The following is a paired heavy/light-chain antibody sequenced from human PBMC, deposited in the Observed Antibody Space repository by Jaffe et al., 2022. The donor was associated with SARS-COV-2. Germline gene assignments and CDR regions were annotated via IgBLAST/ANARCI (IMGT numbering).Light chain of an antibody. J-gene: IGKJ2*01. Sequence: DIVMTQSPDSLAVSLGERATISCKSSQSILNSSNNKNYLVWYQQKPGQPPKQLIYWASTRESGVPDRFSGSGSGTDFTLTISGLQAEDVAVYFCQQYYDRPFTFGQGTNLEIK. CDR3: QQYYDRPFT. CDR1: QSILNSSNNKNY. CDR2: WAS. V-gene: IGKV4-1*01.
Heavy chain of an antibody. J-gene: IGHJ4*02. V-gene: IGHV4-31*03. CDR3: ARDNDSSGIGSFDC. CDR1: GGSISRGGYH. D-gene: IGHD3-10*01. CDR2: IYYGGNT. Sequence: QVQLQESGPGLVKPSQTLSLTCTVSGGSISRGGYHYSWIRRHPGKGLEWIGYIYYGGNTQYNPSLKSRVTISLDTSKNQFSLEVRSVTAADTAVYFCARDNDSSGIGSFDCWGQGTLVTVSS.